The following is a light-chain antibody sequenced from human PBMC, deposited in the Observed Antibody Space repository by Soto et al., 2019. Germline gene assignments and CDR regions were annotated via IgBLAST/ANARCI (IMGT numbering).Light chain of an antibody. CDR2: EVS. Sequence: QPVLTQPPSASGSPGQSVTISCTGTSSDVGGYNYVSWYQQHPGKALKLMIYEVSKRPSGVPDRFSGSKSGNTASLTVSGLQAEDEADYYCSSYAGNNNRYVFATGTKLTV. V-gene: IGLV2-8*01. J-gene: IGLJ1*01. CDR3: SSYAGNNNRYV. CDR1: SSDVGGYNY.